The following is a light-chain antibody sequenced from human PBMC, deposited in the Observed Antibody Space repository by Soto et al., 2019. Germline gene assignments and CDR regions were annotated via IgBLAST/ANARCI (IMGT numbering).Light chain of an antibody. V-gene: IGKV1-39*01. J-gene: IGKJ1*01. CDR1: QSVSNY. Sequence: DIQMTQSPSSLSASVGDRVTITCRASQSVSNYLNWYRQLPGKAPTLLIYSTSTLQSGVPSRFSGSGSGTDFTLTIGGLQPEDFATYFCQQSYSSPQTFGQGTKVDIK. CDR3: QQSYSSPQT. CDR2: STS.